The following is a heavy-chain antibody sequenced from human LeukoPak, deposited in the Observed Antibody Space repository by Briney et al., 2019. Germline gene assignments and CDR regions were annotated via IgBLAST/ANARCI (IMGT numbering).Heavy chain of an antibody. CDR1: GGTFSSYA. CDR2: IIPIFGTA. J-gene: IGHJ6*03. D-gene: IGHD3-16*01. CDR3: ARGGRAPRYYYYMDV. Sequence: SVKVSCKASGGTFSSYAISWVRQAPGQGLEWMGGIIPIFGTANYAQKFQGRVMITADESTSTAYMELSSLRSEDTAVYYCARGGRAPRYYYYMDVWGKGTTVTVSS. V-gene: IGHV1-69*13.